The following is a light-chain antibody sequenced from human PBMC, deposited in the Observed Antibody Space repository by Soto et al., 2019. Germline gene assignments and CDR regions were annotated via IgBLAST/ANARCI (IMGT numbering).Light chain of an antibody. CDR3: QQYGSSPWT. J-gene: IGKJ1*01. CDR2: GTS. CDR1: QSVSSSS. Sequence: ETVLTQSPGTLSLSPGERATLSCRASQSVSSSSLAWYQQRPGQAPRLLIYGTSSRATGIPDRFSGSGSGTDFTLTISRLEPEDFVIYYCQQYGSSPWTFGQGTKVDIK. V-gene: IGKV3-20*01.